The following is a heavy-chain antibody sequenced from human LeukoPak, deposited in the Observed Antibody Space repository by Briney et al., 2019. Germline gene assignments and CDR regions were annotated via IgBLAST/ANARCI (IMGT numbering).Heavy chain of an antibody. V-gene: IGHV3-23*01. CDR3: ASTVAKYYYFDY. CDR2: ISGSGGST. Sequence: PGGSLRLSCAASGFTFSSYAMSWVRQAPGKGLEWVSAISGSGGSTYYADSVKGRFTISRDNSKNTLYLRMNSLRAEDTAVYYCASTVAKYYYFDYWGQGTLVTVSS. CDR1: GFTFSSYA. J-gene: IGHJ4*02. D-gene: IGHD2-15*01.